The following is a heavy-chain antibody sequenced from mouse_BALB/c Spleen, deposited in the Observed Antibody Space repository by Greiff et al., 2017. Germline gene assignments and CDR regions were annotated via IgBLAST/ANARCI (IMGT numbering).Heavy chain of an antibody. CDR1: GYTFTDYA. V-gene: IGHV1-67*01. Sequence: QVQLKQSGPELVRPGVSVKISCKGSGYTFTDYAMHWVKQSHAKSLEWIGVISTYYGNTNYNQKFKGKATMTVDKSSSTAYMELARLTSEDSAIYYCARGKNYYGSSYVSMDYWGQGTSVTVSS. J-gene: IGHJ4*01. D-gene: IGHD1-1*01. CDR3: ARGKNYYGSSYVSMDY. CDR2: ISTYYGNT.